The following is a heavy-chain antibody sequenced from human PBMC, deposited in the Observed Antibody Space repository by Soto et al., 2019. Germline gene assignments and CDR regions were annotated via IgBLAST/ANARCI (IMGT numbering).Heavy chain of an antibody. V-gene: IGHV1-69*13. Sequence: SVKVSCKASGGTFSSYAISWVRQAPGQGLEWMGGIIPIFGTANYAQKFQGRVTITADESTSTAYMELSSLRSEDTAVYYCARANRERIAAAGNALSYYYYGMDVWGQGTTVTVSS. CDR1: GGTFSSYA. CDR2: IIPIFGTA. J-gene: IGHJ6*02. D-gene: IGHD6-13*01. CDR3: ARANRERIAAAGNALSYYYYGMDV.